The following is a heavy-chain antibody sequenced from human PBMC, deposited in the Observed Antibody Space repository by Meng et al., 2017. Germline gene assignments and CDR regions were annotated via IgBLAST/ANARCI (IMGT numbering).Heavy chain of an antibody. CDR3: ATGRSGTWPWYFDL. V-gene: IGHV4-34*01. Sequence: LSFTCAVQCVSFGVYDTSGIRQPPGKGLEWIWEINQSGRTNYNPALKRRVNISVDTSKNQFYLKLSSVTAADTTVYYCATGRSGTWPWYFDLRGPGTLVTVSS. D-gene: IGHD1-1*01. J-gene: IGHJ2*01. CDR2: INQSGRT. CDR1: CVSFGVYD.